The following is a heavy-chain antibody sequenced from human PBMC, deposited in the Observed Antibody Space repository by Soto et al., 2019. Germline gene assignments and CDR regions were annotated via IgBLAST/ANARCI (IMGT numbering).Heavy chain of an antibody. Sequence: EVQLVESGGGLVQPGGSLRLSCAASGFTFSSYSMNWVRQAPGKGLEWVSYISSDRSTIYYADSVKGRLTISRDNAKNSRFLQVNSRRNAATAWYCCARDVVHNQFYSSYGMDVW. CDR2: ISSDRSTI. V-gene: IGHV3-48*02. D-gene: IGHD2-21*01. CDR3: ARDVVHNQFYSSYGMDV. CDR1: GFTFSSYS. J-gene: IGHJ6*01.